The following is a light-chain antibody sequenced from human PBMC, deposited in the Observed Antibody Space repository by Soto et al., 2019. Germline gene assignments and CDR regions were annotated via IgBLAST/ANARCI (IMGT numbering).Light chain of an antibody. CDR3: SSYTSSSTHVV. J-gene: IGLJ2*01. V-gene: IGLV2-14*01. CDR2: EVN. Sequence: QSALTQPASVSGSRGQSITISCTGTSSDIGGYNYVSWYQQHPGNAPKLLIYEVNDRPSGVSNRFSGSKSGNTASLSISGLQAEDEADYYCSSYTSSSTHVVFGGGTNLTVL. CDR1: SSDIGGYNY.